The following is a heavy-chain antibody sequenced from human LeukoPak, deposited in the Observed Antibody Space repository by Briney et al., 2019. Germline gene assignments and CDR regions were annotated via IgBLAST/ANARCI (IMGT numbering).Heavy chain of an antibody. J-gene: IGHJ6*03. CDR1: GFTFNTYA. D-gene: IGHD1-26*01. V-gene: IGHV3-23*01. CDR3: ANGLAASGNFLLRDYYYFIDV. CDR2: INGNGAAT. Sequence: GGSLRLSCAVSGFTFNTYAMNWVRQAPGKGLEWVSTINGNGAATYYADSFKGRFLISRDDSKSTVYLRMNKLRVEDSGLYYCANGLAASGNFLLRDYYYFIDVWGKGTTVIVS.